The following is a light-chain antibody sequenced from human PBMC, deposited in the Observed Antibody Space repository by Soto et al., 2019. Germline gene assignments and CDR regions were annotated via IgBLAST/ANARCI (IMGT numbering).Light chain of an antibody. V-gene: IGLV2-23*01. CDR1: NRDVGSYNL. CDR3: CSYAGSRTLVV. CDR2: EGS. Sequence: QSALTQPASVSGSPGQSITISCTGTNRDVGSYNLVSWYQQHPGKAPKIMIYEGSKRPSGVSDRFSGSKSGNTASLTISGLQAEDEADYYCCSYAGSRTLVVFGGATKLTVL. J-gene: IGLJ3*02.